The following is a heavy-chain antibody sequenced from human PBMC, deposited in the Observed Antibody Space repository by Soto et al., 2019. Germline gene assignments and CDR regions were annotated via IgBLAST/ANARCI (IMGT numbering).Heavy chain of an antibody. CDR2: ISYDGSNK. D-gene: IGHD3-22*01. CDR1: GFTFCSYA. CDR3: ARGRPYYYDSTADYFDY. Sequence: GGSLRLSCAASGFTFCSYAMHWVRQAPGKGLEWVAVISYDGSNKYYADSVKGRFTISRDNSKNTLYLEMNSLRTEDTAVYYCARGRPYYYDSTADYFDYWGQGTLVTVSS. V-gene: IGHV3-30-3*01. J-gene: IGHJ4*02.